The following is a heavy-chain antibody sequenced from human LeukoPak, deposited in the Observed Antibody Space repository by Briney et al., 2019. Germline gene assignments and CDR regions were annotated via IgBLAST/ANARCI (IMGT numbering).Heavy chain of an antibody. J-gene: IGHJ4*02. D-gene: IGHD3-3*01. CDR2: IYYSGST. CDR3: ARHTIPTYYDFWSGLYSYYFDY. CDR1: GGSISSYY. Sequence: SETLSLTCTVSGGSISSYYWSWIRQPPGKGLEWIGYIYYSGSTNYNPSLKSRVTISVDTSKNQFSLKLSSGTAADTAVYYCARHTIPTYYDFWSGLYSYYFDYWGQGTLVTVSS. V-gene: IGHV4-59*08.